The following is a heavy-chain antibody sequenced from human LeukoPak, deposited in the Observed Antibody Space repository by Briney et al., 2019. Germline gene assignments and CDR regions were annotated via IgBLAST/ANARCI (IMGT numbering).Heavy chain of an antibody. D-gene: IGHD2-2*01. V-gene: IGHV1-69*05. CDR2: IIPIFGTA. J-gene: IGHJ4*02. Sequence: ASVKVSCKASGGTFSSYAISWVRQAPGQGLEWMGGIIPIFGTANYAQKFQGRVTITTDESTSTAYMELSSLRSEDTAVYYCARNILGYCISTSCYGFDYWGQGTLVTVSS. CDR1: GGTFSSYA. CDR3: ARNILGYCISTSCYGFDY.